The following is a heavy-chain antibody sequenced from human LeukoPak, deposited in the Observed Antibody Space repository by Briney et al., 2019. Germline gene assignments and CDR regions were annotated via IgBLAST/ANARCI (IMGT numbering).Heavy chain of an antibody. D-gene: IGHD6-13*01. CDR3: AKDVAAAVTYYFDY. Sequence: GGSLRLSCAASGFTFSSYAMSWVRQAPGKGLEWVSGISGSGGSTYYADSVKGRFTISRDNSKNTLYLQMNSLRADDTAVYYCAKDVAAAVTYYFDYWGQGTLVTVSS. CDR2: ISGSGGST. V-gene: IGHV3-23*01. J-gene: IGHJ4*02. CDR1: GFTFSSYA.